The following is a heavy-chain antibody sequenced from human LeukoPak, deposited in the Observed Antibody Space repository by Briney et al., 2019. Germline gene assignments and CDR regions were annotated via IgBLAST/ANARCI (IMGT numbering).Heavy chain of an antibody. CDR2: IYWDDDK. CDR1: GFSLSTSGVG. D-gene: IGHD4-17*01. CDR3: AHSTYGDYPAHYDAFDI. V-gene: IGHV2-5*02. J-gene: IGHJ3*02. Sequence: SGPTLVNPTQTLTLTCTFSGFSLSTSGVGVGWIRQPPGKALEWLALIYWDDDKRYSPSLKSRLTITKDTSKNQVVLTMTNMDPVDTATYYCAHSTYGDYPAHYDAFDIWGQGTMVTVSS.